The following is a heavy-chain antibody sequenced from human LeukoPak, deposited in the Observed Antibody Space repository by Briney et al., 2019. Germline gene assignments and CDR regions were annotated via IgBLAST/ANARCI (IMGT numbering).Heavy chain of an antibody. CDR1: RFTFSSFA. J-gene: IGHJ4*02. D-gene: IGHD6-19*01. Sequence: QTGGSLRLSCAASRFTFSSFAMHWVRQVPGKGLEWVAVISYDGSNKYYADSVKGRFTISRDNSKNTLYLQMNSLRAEDTAVYYCARGVGYTSGWYPLEADYWGQGTLVTVSS. V-gene: IGHV3-30*04. CDR3: ARGVGYTSGWYPLEADY. CDR2: ISYDGSNK.